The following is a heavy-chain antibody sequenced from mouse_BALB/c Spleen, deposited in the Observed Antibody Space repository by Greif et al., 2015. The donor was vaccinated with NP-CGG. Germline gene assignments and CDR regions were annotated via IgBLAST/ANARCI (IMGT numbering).Heavy chain of an antibody. CDR3: ARLGNYGNPYCYAMDY. Sequence: VKVVDSGTEVVRPGVSVKISCKGSGYTFTDYAMHWVKQSHAKSLEWIGVISTYNGNTNYNQKFTGKATMNADKSSSTADMELARLTSEDSAIYYCARLGNYGNPYCYAMDYWGQGTSVTVSS. V-gene: IGHV1S137*01. CDR2: ISTYNGNT. D-gene: IGHD2-1*01. J-gene: IGHJ4*01. CDR1: GYTFTDYA.